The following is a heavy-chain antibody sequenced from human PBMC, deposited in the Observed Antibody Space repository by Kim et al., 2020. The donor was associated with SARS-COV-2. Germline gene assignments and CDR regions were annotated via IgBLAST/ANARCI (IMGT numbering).Heavy chain of an antibody. J-gene: IGHJ4*02. D-gene: IGHD3-10*01. Sequence: GGSLRLSCAASGFTFSSYAMHWVRQAPGKGLEWVAVISYDGSNKYYADSVKGRFTISRDNSKNTLYLQMNSLRAEDTAVYYCAREFGGNYYGSLWGQGTLVTVSS. V-gene: IGHV3-30*04. CDR2: ISYDGSNK. CDR1: GFTFSSYA. CDR3: AREFGGNYYGSL.